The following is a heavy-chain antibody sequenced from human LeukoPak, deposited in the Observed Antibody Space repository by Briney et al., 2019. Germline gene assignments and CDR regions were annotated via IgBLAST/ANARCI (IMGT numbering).Heavy chain of an antibody. V-gene: IGHV3-33*08. CDR3: ARLRAVAGPFDY. D-gene: IGHD6-19*01. CDR1: GFTFSSYG. Sequence: TGRSLRLSCAASGFTFSSYGMHWVRQAPGKGLEWVAVIWYDGSNKYYADSVKGRFTISRDNSKNTLYLQMNSLRAEDTAVYYCARLRAVAGPFDYRGQGTLVTVSS. J-gene: IGHJ4*02. CDR2: IWYDGSNK.